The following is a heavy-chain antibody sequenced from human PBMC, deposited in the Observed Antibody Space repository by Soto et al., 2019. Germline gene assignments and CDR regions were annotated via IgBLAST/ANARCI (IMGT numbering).Heavy chain of an antibody. CDR1: GFTFSSYA. J-gene: IGHJ5*02. V-gene: IGHV3-64D*06. CDR3: VKGNWAYSYNNWFDP. Sequence: SGGSLRLSCAASGFTFSSYAIHWVRQSPGKGLEYVSALSGDGRSTYYADSVKGRFTVFRDNSKNTLFLQMSSLRVEDTAVYYCVKGNWAYSYNNWFDPWGQGTLVTVSS. D-gene: IGHD5-18*01. CDR2: LSGDGRST.